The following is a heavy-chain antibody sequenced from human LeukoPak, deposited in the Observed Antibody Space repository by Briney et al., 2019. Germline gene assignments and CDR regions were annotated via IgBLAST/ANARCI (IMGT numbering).Heavy chain of an antibody. V-gene: IGHV3-15*01. CDR3: ARDISRYSSSSNY. Sequence: GGSLRLSCAASGFTFSNAWMSWVRQAPGKGLEWVGRIKSKTDGGTTDYAAPVKGRFTISRDDSKNTLYLQMNSLKTEDTAVYYCARDISRYSSSSNYWGQGTLVTVSS. D-gene: IGHD6-13*01. CDR2: IKSKTDGGTT. CDR1: GFTFSNAW. J-gene: IGHJ4*02.